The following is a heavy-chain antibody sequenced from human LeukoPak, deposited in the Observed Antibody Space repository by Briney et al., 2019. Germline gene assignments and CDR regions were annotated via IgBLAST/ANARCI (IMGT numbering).Heavy chain of an antibody. CDR3: ARGHVAAAPDY. J-gene: IGHJ4*02. V-gene: IGHV4-34*01. D-gene: IGHD6-13*01. CDR1: GGSFSGYY. Sequence: PSETLSLTCAVYGGSFSGYYWSWIRQPPGKGLEWIGEINHGGSTNYNPSLKSRVTISVDTSKNQFSLKLSSVTAADTAVYYCARGHVAAAPDYWGQGTLVTVSS. CDR2: INHGGST.